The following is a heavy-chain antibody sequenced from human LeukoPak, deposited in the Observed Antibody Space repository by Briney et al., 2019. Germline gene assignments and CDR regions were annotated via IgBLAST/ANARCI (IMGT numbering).Heavy chain of an antibody. D-gene: IGHD6-19*01. J-gene: IGHJ4*02. CDR2: INPNSGGT. CDR1: GYTFTGYY. V-gene: IGHV1-2*02. CDR3: AKEYSSGWCRFDY. Sequence: ASVKVSCKASGYTFTGYYIHWVRQAPGQGLEWMGWINPNSGGTNYAQKFQGRVTMTRDTSISTAYMELSRLISDDTAVYYCAKEYSSGWCRFDYWGQGTLVTVSS.